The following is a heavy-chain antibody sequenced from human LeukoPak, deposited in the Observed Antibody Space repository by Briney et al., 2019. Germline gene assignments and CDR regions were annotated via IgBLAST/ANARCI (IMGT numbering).Heavy chain of an antibody. CDR3: ARHSGSHWGFDY. J-gene: IGHJ4*02. Sequence: GGSLRLSCAASGFTFSTYWMSWVRQAPGKGLEWVANIKQDGSEKYYVDPVKGRFTISRDNAKNSLYLQMNSLRAEDAAVYYCARHSGSHWGFDYWGQGTLVTVSS. V-gene: IGHV3-7*01. D-gene: IGHD1-26*01. CDR2: IKQDGSEK. CDR1: GFTFSTYW.